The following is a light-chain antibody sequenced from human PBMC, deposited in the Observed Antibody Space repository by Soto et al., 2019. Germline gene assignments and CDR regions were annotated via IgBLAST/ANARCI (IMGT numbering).Light chain of an antibody. CDR2: GTT. CDR3: QQYNNWPKT. V-gene: IGKV3-15*01. Sequence: EIVMTHSPATLSVSPGERATLSCRASQSISSSLAWYQQRPGQAPRLLIYGTTTRAAGVPSRFSGSGSGAEFTLTISSLQSEDFAFYYCQQYNNWPKTFGQGTKVDIK. J-gene: IGKJ1*01. CDR1: QSISSS.